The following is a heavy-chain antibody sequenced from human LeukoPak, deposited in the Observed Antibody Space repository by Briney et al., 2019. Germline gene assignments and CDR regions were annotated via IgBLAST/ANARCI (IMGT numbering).Heavy chain of an antibody. V-gene: IGHV4-39*01. D-gene: IGHD6-13*01. CDR3: ARGGSSWYDYFGY. J-gene: IGHJ4*02. CDR1: GASISSSSYY. Sequence: PSETLSLTCTVSGASISSSSYYWGWIRQPPGKGLEWIGSIYYSGSTHYNPSLQSRVTISVDTSKNQFSLKLSYVTAEDTAVYYCARGGSSWYDYFGYWGQGTLVTVSS. CDR2: IYYSGST.